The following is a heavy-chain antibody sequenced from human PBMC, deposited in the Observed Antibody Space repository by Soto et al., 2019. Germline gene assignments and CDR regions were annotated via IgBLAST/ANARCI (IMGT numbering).Heavy chain of an antibody. V-gene: IGHV3-9*01. CDR3: AKEEGPGIAVVGEMDV. Sequence: GGSLRLSCAASGFTFDDYAMHWVRQAPGKGLEWVSGISWNSGSIGYADSVKGRFTISRDNAKNSLYLQMNSLRAEDTALYYCAKEEGPGIAVVGEMDVWGKGTTVTVSS. CDR1: GFTFDDYA. D-gene: IGHD6-19*01. J-gene: IGHJ6*04. CDR2: ISWNSGSI.